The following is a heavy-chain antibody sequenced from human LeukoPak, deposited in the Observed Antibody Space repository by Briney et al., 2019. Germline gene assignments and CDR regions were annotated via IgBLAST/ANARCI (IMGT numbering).Heavy chain of an antibody. Sequence: SETLSLTCTVSGGSISSGGYYWSWIRQHPGKGLEWIGYIYYSGSTYYNPSLKSRVTISVDTSKNQFSLKLSSVTAADTAVYYCARARVDDGSSSFDYWGQGTLVTVSS. CDR3: ARARVDDGSSSFDY. CDR2: IYYSGST. CDR1: GGSISSGGYY. D-gene: IGHD2-15*01. J-gene: IGHJ4*02. V-gene: IGHV4-31*03.